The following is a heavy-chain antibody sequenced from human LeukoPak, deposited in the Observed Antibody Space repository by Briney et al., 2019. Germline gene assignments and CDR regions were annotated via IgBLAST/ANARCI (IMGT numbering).Heavy chain of an antibody. Sequence: SVKVSFKASGGTFSSYTISWVRQAPGQGLEWMGRIIPILGIANYAQKFQGRVTITADKSTSTAYMELSSLRSEDTAVYYCARVGLWSGYKFDYWGQGTLVTVSS. V-gene: IGHV1-69*02. CDR3: ARVGLWSGYKFDY. CDR2: IIPILGIA. D-gene: IGHD3-3*01. J-gene: IGHJ4*02. CDR1: GGTFSSYT.